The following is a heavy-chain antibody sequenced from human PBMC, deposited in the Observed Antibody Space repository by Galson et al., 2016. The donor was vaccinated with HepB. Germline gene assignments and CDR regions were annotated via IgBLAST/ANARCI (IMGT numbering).Heavy chain of an antibody. CDR1: GFTFSSYA. D-gene: IGHD6-13*01. V-gene: IGHV3-23*01. Sequence: SLRLSCAASGFTFSSYAMSWVRQAPGKGLEWVSAISGNGGTTYYADSVKDRFTISRDNSKNTLYLQMNSLRAEDTAVYYCAKDLASSSSYPGDVWGQGTTVTVSS. CDR3: AKDLASSSSYPGDV. J-gene: IGHJ6*02. CDR2: ISGNGGTT.